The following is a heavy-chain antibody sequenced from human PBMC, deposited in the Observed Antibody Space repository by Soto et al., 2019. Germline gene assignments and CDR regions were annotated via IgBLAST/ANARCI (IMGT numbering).Heavy chain of an antibody. CDR1: GYTFTTYD. J-gene: IGHJ4*02. D-gene: IGHD7-27*01. CDR3: ARNRRETGDFDY. CDR2: MNPNNGDT. V-gene: IGHV1-8*02. Sequence: QVQLVQSGAEVKKPGASVKVSCKASGYTFTTYDVNWMRQATGQGPEWLGRMNPNNGDTGYAQKFQGRVTLTRDTSMNTAYMELSSLTYEDTAVYYCARNRRETGDFDYWGQGTLVTVSS.